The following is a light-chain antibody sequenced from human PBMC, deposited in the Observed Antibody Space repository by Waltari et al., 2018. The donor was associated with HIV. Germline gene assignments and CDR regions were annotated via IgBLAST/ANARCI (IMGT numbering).Light chain of an antibody. CDR1: SRDVGGDNY. J-gene: IGLJ1*01. CDR2: DVS. CDR3: CSYAGSYTLYV. V-gene: IGLV2-11*01. Sequence: QSALTQPRSVSGSPGQSVTISCTGTSRDVGGDNYVSWYQQHPGKAPKLMIYDVSKRPSGVPDRFSGSKSGNTASLTISGLQAEDEADYYCCSYAGSYTLYVFGTGTKVTVL.